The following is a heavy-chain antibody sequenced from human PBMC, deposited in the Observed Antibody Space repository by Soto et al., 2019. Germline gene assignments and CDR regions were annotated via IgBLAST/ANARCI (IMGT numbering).Heavy chain of an antibody. CDR2: IYHDGNT. CDR1: GASITTNNW. D-gene: IGHD6-19*01. V-gene: IGHV4-4*02. J-gene: IGHJ4*02. Sequence: QVQLQESGPGLVKPSGTLSLICAVSGASITTNNWWSWVRQPPGKGLEWIGEIYHDGNTNYHPSLKSRVSFSLAKSKNQLSLELTSVTAADKGVYYCAKDLSSGWGLDSWGQGTLVIVSS. CDR3: AKDLSSGWGLDS.